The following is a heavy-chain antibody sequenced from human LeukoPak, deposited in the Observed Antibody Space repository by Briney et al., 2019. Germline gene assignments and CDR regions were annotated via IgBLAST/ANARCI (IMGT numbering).Heavy chain of an antibody. J-gene: IGHJ6*03. D-gene: IGHD3-3*01. CDR1: GFTFSSYA. V-gene: IGHV3-23*01. CDR3: ARNYDFWSGLYYMDV. Sequence: TGGSLRLSCAASGFTFSSYAMSWVRQAPGKGLEWVSAISGSGGSTYYADSVEGRFTISRDNAKNSLYLQMNSLRAEDTAVYYCARNYDFWSGLYYMDVWGKGTTVTVSS. CDR2: ISGSGGST.